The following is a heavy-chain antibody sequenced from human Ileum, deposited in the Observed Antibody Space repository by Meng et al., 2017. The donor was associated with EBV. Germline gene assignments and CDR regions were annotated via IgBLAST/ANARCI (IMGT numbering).Heavy chain of an antibody. V-gene: IGHV4-34*01. CDR3: RNAFCSAAGCSDS. CDR2: INHSGST. CDR1: GGSFSGYY. D-gene: IGHD2-15*01. J-gene: IGHJ4*02. Sequence: QVQLQQWGAGLLKPSXILSHTCAVYGGSFSGYYWSWIRQPPGKGLEWIGEINHSGSTNYKPSLKSRVTISVDTSKNQFSLRLSSVTAADTAVYYCRNAFCSAAGCSDSWGQGTPVTVSS.